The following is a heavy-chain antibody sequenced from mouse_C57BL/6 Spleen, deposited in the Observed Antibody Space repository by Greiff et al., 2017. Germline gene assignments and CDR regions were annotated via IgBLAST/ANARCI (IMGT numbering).Heavy chain of an antibody. CDR3: AGKGGYYDYDDAMDY. J-gene: IGHJ4*01. CDR1: GFSLTSHG. CDR2: IWSGGST. D-gene: IGHD2-4*01. V-gene: IGHV2-2*01. Sequence: QVQLQQSGPGLVQPSQSLSITCTVSGFSLTSHGVHWVRQSPGQGLEWLGVIWSGGSTDYNAAFISRLSISKDNSKSQIFFKMNSLQADDTAIYYCAGKGGYYDYDDAMDYWGQGTSVTVSS.